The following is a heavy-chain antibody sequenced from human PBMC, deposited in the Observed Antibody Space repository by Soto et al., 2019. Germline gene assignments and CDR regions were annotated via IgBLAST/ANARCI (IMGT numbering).Heavy chain of an antibody. CDR2: IYYSGST. D-gene: IGHD2-2*01. CDR1: GGSISSYY. Sequence: SETLSLTCTVSGGSISSYYWSWIRQPPGKGLEWIGYIYYSGSTNYNPSLKSRVTISVDTSKNQFSLKLSSVTAADTAVYYCARLLVVPAAIRYYYYYGMDVWGQGTTVTVSS. J-gene: IGHJ6*02. V-gene: IGHV4-59*08. CDR3: ARLLVVPAAIRYYYYYGMDV.